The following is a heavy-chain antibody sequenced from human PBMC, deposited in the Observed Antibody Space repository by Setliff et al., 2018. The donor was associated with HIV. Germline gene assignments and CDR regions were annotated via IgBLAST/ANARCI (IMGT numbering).Heavy chain of an antibody. CDR3: AREDTASPDYYYSYMDV. D-gene: IGHD5-18*01. CDR2: ISTYNADT. Sequence: GASVKVSRKASGYTFTSYGISWVRQAPGQGLEWMGWISTYNADTNYAQKVQGRVTMTTDKSTSTAYMELRSLRSDDTAGYYCAREDTASPDYYYSYMDVWGKGTTVTVSS. V-gene: IGHV1-18*01. J-gene: IGHJ6*03. CDR1: GYTFTSYG.